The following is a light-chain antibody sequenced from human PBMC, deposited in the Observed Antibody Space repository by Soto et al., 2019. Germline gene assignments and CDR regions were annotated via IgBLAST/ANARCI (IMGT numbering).Light chain of an antibody. V-gene: IGKV1-39*01. CDR3: QQSYSTLT. CDR2: DAS. Sequence: DIQMTQSPSTLSASVGDRVTITCRASQSISSWLAWYQQNPGKAPKLLIYDASSLQSGVPSRFSGSGSGTDFTLTISSLQPEDFETYYCQQSYSTLTFGGGTKVDIK. J-gene: IGKJ4*01. CDR1: QSISSW.